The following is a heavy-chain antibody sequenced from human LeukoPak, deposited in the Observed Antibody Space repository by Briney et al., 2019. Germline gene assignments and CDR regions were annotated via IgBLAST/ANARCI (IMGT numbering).Heavy chain of an antibody. V-gene: IGHV3-53*01. D-gene: IGHD2-15*01. CDR3: ARLYCSGGSCYPNAFDP. J-gene: IGHJ5*02. CDR1: GLLVGTNY. Sequence: GGSLRLSCAASGLLVGTNYMTWVRQAPGKGLEWLSVIYGGGTTSYADSVKGRFTISRDTSKNTLYLQMNNLRAEDTAVYYCARLYCSGGSCYPNAFDPWGQGSLVTVSS. CDR2: IYGGGTT.